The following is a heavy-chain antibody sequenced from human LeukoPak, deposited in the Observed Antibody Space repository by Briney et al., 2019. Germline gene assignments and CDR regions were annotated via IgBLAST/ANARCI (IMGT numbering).Heavy chain of an antibody. Sequence: ASVKVSCKASGYTFTGYYMHWGRQAPGQGLEWMGWINPNSGGTNYAQKFQGRVTMTRDTSISTAYMELSRLRSDDTAVYYCARVKVGATIYYFDYWGQGTLVTVSS. V-gene: IGHV1-2*02. CDR3: ARVKVGATIYYFDY. J-gene: IGHJ4*02. D-gene: IGHD1-26*01. CDR1: GYTFTGYY. CDR2: INPNSGGT.